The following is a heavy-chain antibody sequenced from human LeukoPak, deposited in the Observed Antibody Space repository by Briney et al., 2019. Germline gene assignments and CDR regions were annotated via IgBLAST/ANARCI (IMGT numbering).Heavy chain of an antibody. V-gene: IGHV4-59*01. Sequence: SETLSLTCTVSGGSISSYYWSWIRQPPGKGLEWIGYIYYSGSTNYNPSLKSRVTISVDTSKNQFSLKLSSVTAADTAVYYCARETEMATIKDAFDIWGQGTMVTVSS. CDR3: ARETEMATIKDAFDI. D-gene: IGHD5-24*01. J-gene: IGHJ3*02. CDR1: GGSISSYY. CDR2: IYYSGST.